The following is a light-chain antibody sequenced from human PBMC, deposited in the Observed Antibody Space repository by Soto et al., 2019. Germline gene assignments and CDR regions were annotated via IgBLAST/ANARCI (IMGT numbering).Light chain of an antibody. V-gene: IGLV1-47*02. CDR3: AAWDDSLSGRV. CDR1: SASIGAGYD. J-gene: IGLJ2*01. CDR2: SNN. Sequence: QSVLTQPPSVSGAPGQRVTISCTGNSASIGAGYDVHWYQQLPGTAPRLLIYSNNQRPSGVPDRFSGSKSGTSASLAISGLRSEDEADYYCAAWDDSLSGRVFGGGTKLTVL.